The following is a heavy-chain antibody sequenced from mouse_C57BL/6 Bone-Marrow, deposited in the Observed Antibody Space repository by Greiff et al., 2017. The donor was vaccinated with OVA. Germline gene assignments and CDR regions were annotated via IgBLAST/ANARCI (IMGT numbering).Heavy chain of an antibody. J-gene: IGHJ1*03. D-gene: IGHD2-3*01. CDR1: GFTFSDYG. Sequence: EVKLVESGGGLVKPGGSLKLSCAASGFTFSDYGMHWVRQAPEKGLEWVAYISSGSSTIYYADTVKGRFTISRDNAKNTLFLQMTSLRSEDTAMYYCARRYDGYFHWYFDVWGTGTTVTVSS. V-gene: IGHV5-17*01. CDR2: ISSGSSTI. CDR3: ARRYDGYFHWYFDV.